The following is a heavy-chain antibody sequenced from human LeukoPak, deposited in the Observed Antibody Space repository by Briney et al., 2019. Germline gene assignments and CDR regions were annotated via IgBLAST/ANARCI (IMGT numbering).Heavy chain of an antibody. CDR1: GGSFSGYY. Sequence: PSETLSLTCAVYGGSFSGYYWSWIRQPPGKGLEWIGEINHSGSTNYNPSLKSRVAISVDTSKNQFSLKLSSVTAADTAVYYCARRAFKRDYGAAVAGGRYYYYMDVWGKGTTVTVSS. D-gene: IGHD6-19*01. CDR2: INHSGST. CDR3: ARRAFKRDYGAAVAGGRYYYYMDV. J-gene: IGHJ6*03. V-gene: IGHV4-34*01.